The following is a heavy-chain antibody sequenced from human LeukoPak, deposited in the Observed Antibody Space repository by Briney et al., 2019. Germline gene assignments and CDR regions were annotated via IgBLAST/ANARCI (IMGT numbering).Heavy chain of an antibody. Sequence: ASVKVSCKASGYTFTSYYMHWVRQAPGQGLEWMGIINPSGGSTSYAQKFQGRVTMTRNTSISTAYMELSSLRSEDTAVYYCASGAGLGLWGMDVWGQGTTVTVSS. D-gene: IGHD4/OR15-4a*01. J-gene: IGHJ6*02. CDR3: ASGAGLGLWGMDV. CDR2: INPSGGST. V-gene: IGHV1-46*01. CDR1: GYTFTSYY.